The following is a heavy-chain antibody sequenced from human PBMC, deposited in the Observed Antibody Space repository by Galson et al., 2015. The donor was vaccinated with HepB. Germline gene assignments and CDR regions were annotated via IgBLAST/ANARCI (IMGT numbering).Heavy chain of an antibody. CDR1: GFTFSSYG. V-gene: IGHV3-30*18. CDR2: ISYDGSNK. J-gene: IGHJ5*02. CDR3: AKAIGYSSSRRGFDP. D-gene: IGHD6-13*01. Sequence: SLRLSCAASGFTFSSYGMHWVRQAPGKGLEWVAVISYDGSNKYYADSVKGRFTISRDNSKNTLYLQMNSLRAEDTAVYYCAKAIGYSSSRRGFDPWGQGTLVTVSS.